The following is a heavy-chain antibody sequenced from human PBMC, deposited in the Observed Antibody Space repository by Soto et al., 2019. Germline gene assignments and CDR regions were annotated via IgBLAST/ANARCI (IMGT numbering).Heavy chain of an antibody. CDR3: ARAFGSSSGWYDPGYFDL. V-gene: IGHV4-61*01. Sequence: QVQLQESGPGLVKPSETLSLTCSVSGGSVSSGNSYWSWIRQPPGKGLEWIGYLYYSGSTNHNPSLKSRVTISLDTSKNQFSLKLNSATAADTAVYYCARAFGSSSGWYDPGYFDLWGRGTLVTVSS. J-gene: IGHJ2*01. CDR2: LYYSGST. CDR1: GGSVSSGNSY. D-gene: IGHD6-19*01.